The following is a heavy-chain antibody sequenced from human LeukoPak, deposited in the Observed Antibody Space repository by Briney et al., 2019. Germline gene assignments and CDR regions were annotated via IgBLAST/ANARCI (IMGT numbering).Heavy chain of an antibody. V-gene: IGHV3-48*04. CDR1: GFTFSSFW. CDR3: ARERELEGP. D-gene: IGHD1-26*01. Sequence: GGSLRLFCAASGFTFSSFWMSWVRQAPGNGLEWVSYISSSSSTIYYAASVKGRFTISRDNAKNSMYLQMNILRSEDTAVYYCARERELEGPWGQGTLVTVPS. CDR2: ISSSSSTI. J-gene: IGHJ4*02.